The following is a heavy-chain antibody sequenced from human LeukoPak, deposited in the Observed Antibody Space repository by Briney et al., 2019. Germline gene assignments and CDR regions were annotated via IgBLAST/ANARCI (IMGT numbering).Heavy chain of an antibody. CDR2: TYTGGNS. CDR1: GFTVSSIH. J-gene: IGHJ4*02. V-gene: IGHV3-53*01. Sequence: GGSLRLSCAASGFTVSSIHMVWVRQAPGKGLEWVSVTYTGGNSYYADSVKGRFIISRDISKNTLYLQMNSLRAEDTAVYYCAKDMRFDWTPYYFDYWGQGTLVTVSS. D-gene: IGHD3-9*01. CDR3: AKDMRFDWTPYYFDY.